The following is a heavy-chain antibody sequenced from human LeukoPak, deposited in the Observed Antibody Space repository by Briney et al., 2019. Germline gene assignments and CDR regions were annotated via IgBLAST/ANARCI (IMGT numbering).Heavy chain of an antibody. CDR3: ASASYYYDSSGYYIWGGFDY. D-gene: IGHD3-22*01. CDR1: GGTFSSYA. V-gene: IGHV1-69*05. CDR2: IIPIFGTA. J-gene: IGHJ4*02. Sequence: GASVKVSCKASGGTFSSYAISWVQQAPGQGLEWMGGIIPIFGTANYAQKFQGRVTITTDESTSTAYMELSSLRSEDTAVYYCASASYYYDSSGYYIWGGFDYWGQGTLVTVSS.